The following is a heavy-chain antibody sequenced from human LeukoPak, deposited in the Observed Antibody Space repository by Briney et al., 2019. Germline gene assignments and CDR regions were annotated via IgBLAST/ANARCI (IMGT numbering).Heavy chain of an antibody. CDR3: ARVSVAGTTHGDY. J-gene: IGHJ4*02. CDR2: INAGNGNT. Sequence: ASVKVSCKASGYTFTSYAMHWVRQAPGQRLEWMGWINAGNGNTKYSQKFQGRVTITRDTSASTAYMELSSLRSEDTAVYYCARVSVAGTTHGDYWGQGTLVTVSS. CDR1: GYTFTSYA. V-gene: IGHV1-3*01. D-gene: IGHD6-19*01.